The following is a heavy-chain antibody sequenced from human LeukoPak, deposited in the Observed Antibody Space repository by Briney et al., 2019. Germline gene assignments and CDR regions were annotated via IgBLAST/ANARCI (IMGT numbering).Heavy chain of an antibody. CDR2: ITNDGNFE. D-gene: IGHD7-27*01. CDR3: ARDSITGDNSLDF. CDR1: GFTFSTYG. Sequence: GGSLRLSCAASGFTFSTYGMHWVRQAPGKGLEWVAVITNDGNFEKYADAVRGRFTISRDNSKNTLYLQMNSLSAEDTAVYYCARDSITGDNSLDFWGRGTLVTVSS. J-gene: IGHJ4*02. V-gene: IGHV3-30*03.